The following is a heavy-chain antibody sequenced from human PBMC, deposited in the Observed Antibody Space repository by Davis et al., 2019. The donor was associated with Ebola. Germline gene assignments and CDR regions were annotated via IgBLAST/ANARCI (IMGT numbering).Heavy chain of an antibody. D-gene: IGHD6-13*01. V-gene: IGHV3-23*01. CDR2: LSSSGAAT. CDR3: AKVSVIAAAGTLDY. J-gene: IGHJ4*02. Sequence: GESLKISCAGSRFAFATYDMNWVRQAPGKGLEWVSGLSSSGAATYYADSVKGRFTISRDNSKNTLYLQMNSLRAEDTAVYYCAKVSVIAAAGTLDYWGQGTLVTVSS. CDR1: RFAFATYD.